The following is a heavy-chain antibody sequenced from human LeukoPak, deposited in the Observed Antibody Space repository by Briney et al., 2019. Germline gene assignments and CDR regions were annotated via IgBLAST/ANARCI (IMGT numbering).Heavy chain of an antibody. CDR1: GYSFTSYW. J-gene: IGHJ4*02. D-gene: IGHD2-8*02. CDR3: ARPTGGYFTGGVCYRGYYFDY. V-gene: IGHV5-51*01. CDR2: IYPGDSDT. Sequence: GESLKISCKGSGYSFTSYWIGWVRQMPGKGLEWMGIIYPGDSDTRYSPSFQGQVTISADKSISTAYLQWSSLKASDTAMYYCARPTGGYFTGGVCYRGYYFDYWGQGTLVTVSS.